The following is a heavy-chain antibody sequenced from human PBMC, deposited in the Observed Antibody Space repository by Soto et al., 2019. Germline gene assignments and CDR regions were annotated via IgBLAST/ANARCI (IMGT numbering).Heavy chain of an antibody. J-gene: IGHJ5*02. CDR1: GFTFSSFS. CDR3: AREIPSREAGWFDP. V-gene: IGHV3-30-3*01. D-gene: IGHD1-26*01. CDR2: ISYDGSTK. Sequence: PGGSLRLSCAASGFTFSSFSLHWVRQAPGKGLEWLALISYDGSTKYYADSVKGRFTISRDNAKNSLYLQMNSLRDEDTAVYYCAREIPSREAGWFDPWGQGTLVTVSS.